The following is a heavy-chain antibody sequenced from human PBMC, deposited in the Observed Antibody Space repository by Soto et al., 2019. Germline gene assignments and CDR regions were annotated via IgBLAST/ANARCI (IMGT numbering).Heavy chain of an antibody. D-gene: IGHD3-10*01. CDR3: TRAYGAETFDF. J-gene: IGHJ5*01. CDR2: MNPNSGNT. CDR1: GYTFNNYD. Sequence: GASVKVSCQASGYTFNNYDIHWVRQAPGHGLEWMGWMNPNSGNTGYAQNLRGRVTMTQNTAIGTAYMELSSLRSDDTATYYCTRAYGAETFDFWGQGTRVTVSS. V-gene: IGHV1-8*02.